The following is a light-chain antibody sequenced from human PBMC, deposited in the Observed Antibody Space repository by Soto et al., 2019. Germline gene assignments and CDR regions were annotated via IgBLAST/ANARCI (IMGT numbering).Light chain of an antibody. CDR2: EVS. Sequence: QSVLTQPASMSGSPGQSITISCTGTSSDVGAHNFVSWYQQHPGKAPKLMIYEVSNRPSGVSDRFSGSKSGNTASLTISGLQAEDEADYYCNSYTNTAARVFGTGTRSPS. CDR1: SSDVGAHNF. J-gene: IGLJ1*01. CDR3: NSYTNTAARV. V-gene: IGLV2-14*01.